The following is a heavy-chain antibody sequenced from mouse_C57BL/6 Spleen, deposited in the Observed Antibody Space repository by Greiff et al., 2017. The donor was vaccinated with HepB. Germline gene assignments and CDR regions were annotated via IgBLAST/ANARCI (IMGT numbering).Heavy chain of an antibody. Sequence: QVQLQQPGAELVKPGASVKLSCKASGYTFTSYWMHWVKQSPGQGLEWIGMIHPNSGSTNYNEKFKSKATLTVDKSSSTAYMQLSSLTSEDSAVYDCARSGIYYGNCAYWGQGTLVTVSA. CDR1: GYTFTSYW. V-gene: IGHV1-64*01. J-gene: IGHJ3*01. CDR2: IHPNSGST. D-gene: IGHD2-1*01. CDR3: ARSGIYYGNCAY.